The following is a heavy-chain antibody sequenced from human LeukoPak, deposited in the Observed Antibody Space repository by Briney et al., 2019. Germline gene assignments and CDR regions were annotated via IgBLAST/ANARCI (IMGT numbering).Heavy chain of an antibody. CDR3: ASRAVAGTRLDY. CDR1: GGSISSNSYY. Sequence: SETLSLTCTVSGGSISSNSYYWGWIRQPPGKGLEWIGSIYYSGSIYYNPSLKSRVTISVDTSKNQFSLKLSSVTAADTAVYYCASRAVAGTRLDYWGQGTLVTVSS. J-gene: IGHJ4*02. D-gene: IGHD6-19*01. V-gene: IGHV4-39*01. CDR2: IYYSGSI.